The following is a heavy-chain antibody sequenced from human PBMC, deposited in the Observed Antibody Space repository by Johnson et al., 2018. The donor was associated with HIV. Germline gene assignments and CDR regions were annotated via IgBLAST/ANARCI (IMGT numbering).Heavy chain of an antibody. CDR1: GFTFRDYY. Sequence: QVHLVESGGGLVKPGGSLRLSCAASGFTFRDYYMSWIRQAPGKGLEWVAVIRFDGSKTYYGDSVRGRFTISRDNSKNTLYLQMNSLRAEDTAVYYCAKAYSAVVGDAFDIWGQGTMVTVSS. CDR2: IRFDGSKT. J-gene: IGHJ3*02. D-gene: IGHD3-22*01. CDR3: AKAYSAVVGDAFDI. V-gene: IGHV3-30*02.